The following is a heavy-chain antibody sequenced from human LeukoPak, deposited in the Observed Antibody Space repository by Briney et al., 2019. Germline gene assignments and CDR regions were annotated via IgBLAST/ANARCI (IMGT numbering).Heavy chain of an antibody. CDR3: ARDPTSSFLGWFDP. J-gene: IGHJ5*02. CDR1: GFTFSSYE. CDR2: ISSSGSTI. V-gene: IGHV3-48*03. Sequence: PGGSLRLSCAASGFTFSSYEMTWVRQAPGKGLEWVSYISSSGSTIYYADSVKGRFTISRDNAKNSLYLQMNSLRAEDTAVYYCARDPTSSFLGWFDPWGQGTLVTVSS. D-gene: IGHD2-2*01.